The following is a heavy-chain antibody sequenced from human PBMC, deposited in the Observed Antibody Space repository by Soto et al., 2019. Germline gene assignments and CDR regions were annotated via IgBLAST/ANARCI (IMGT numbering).Heavy chain of an antibody. D-gene: IGHD3-3*01. V-gene: IGHV5-10-1*04. J-gene: IGHJ6*02. CDR2: IDPSDSYT. CDR1: GYSFTSYW. Sequence: PGESLKISCKGSGYSFTSYWISWVRQMPGKGLEWMGRIDPSDSYTRYSPSFQGQVTISADKSISTAYLQWSSLKASDTAMYYCARRFDFWSGSGSYYYGLDVWGQGTTVTVSS. CDR3: ARRFDFWSGSGSYYYGLDV.